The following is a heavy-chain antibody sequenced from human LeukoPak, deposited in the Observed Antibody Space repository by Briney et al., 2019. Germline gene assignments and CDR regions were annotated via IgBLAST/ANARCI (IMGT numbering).Heavy chain of an antibody. D-gene: IGHD1-1*01. CDR2: INPNSGGT. CDR1: GYTFTGYY. V-gene: IGHV1-2*02. J-gene: IGHJ4*02. Sequence: ASVKVSCKASGYTFTGYYMHWVRQAPGQGLEWMGWINPNSGGTNYAQKFQGRVTMTRDTSISIAYMELSRLRSDDTAVYYCARTPWERSGTTWLFDYWGQGTLVTVSS. CDR3: ARTPWERSGTTWLFDY.